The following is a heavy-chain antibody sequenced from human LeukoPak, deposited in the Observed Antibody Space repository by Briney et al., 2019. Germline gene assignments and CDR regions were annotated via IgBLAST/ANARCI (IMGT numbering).Heavy chain of an antibody. CDR3: ARDYDSGTYYINH. CDR2: IRFDGSNK. J-gene: IGHJ4*02. D-gene: IGHD3-10*01. V-gene: IGHV3-30*02. Sequence: PGGSLRLSCAASGYTFSTYGMHWVRQAPGKGLEWVAFIRFDGSNKYYTDSVQGRFTISRGNSKNIVDLQMNSLRAEDTAVYYCARDYDSGTYYINHWGQGTLVTVSS. CDR1: GYTFSTYG.